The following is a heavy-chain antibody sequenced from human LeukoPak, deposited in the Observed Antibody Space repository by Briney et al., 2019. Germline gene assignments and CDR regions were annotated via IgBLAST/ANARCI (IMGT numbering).Heavy chain of an antibody. Sequence: GASVKVSCKASGGTFSSYAISWVRQAPGQGLEWMGRIIPIFGTANYAQKFQGRVTITTDESTSTAYMELSSLRSEDTAVYYCAGGTIIRGYMDVWGKGTTVTVSS. J-gene: IGHJ6*03. CDR3: AGGTIIRGYMDV. V-gene: IGHV1-69*05. D-gene: IGHD2/OR15-2a*01. CDR2: IIPIFGTA. CDR1: GGTFSSYA.